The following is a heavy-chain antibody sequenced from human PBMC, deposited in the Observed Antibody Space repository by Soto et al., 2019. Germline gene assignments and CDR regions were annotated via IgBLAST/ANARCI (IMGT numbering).Heavy chain of an antibody. CDR2: ISSSSTTI. V-gene: IGHV3-48*01. D-gene: IGHD2-15*01. CDR1: GFTFSSYN. J-gene: IGHJ4*02. Sequence: EVQLVESGGGLVQPGGSLRLSCAASGFTFSSYNMNWVRQAPGKGLEWVSYISSSSTTIHYGDSVKGRFTISRDNAKNSLYRQINSLRAEDTTLYYCARGVGYCSAGSGYLDSWRQGTLVTVSP. CDR3: ARGVGYCSAGSGYLDS.